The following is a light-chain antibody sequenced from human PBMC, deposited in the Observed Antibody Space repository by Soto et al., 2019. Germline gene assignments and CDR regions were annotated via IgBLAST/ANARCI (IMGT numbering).Light chain of an antibody. J-gene: IGKJ1*01. Sequence: DIQMTQSPSSLYAPVGDRVTLTCRASQTISSCLQWYQQKPGKAPKLLIYAAASLTIGVPSSFSGRGSGTDFTITISSLLPEDVGTYYGQQSYSTPRRVGQGTKGDIK. CDR1: QTISSC. V-gene: IGKV1-39*01. CDR3: QQSYSTPRR. CDR2: AAA.